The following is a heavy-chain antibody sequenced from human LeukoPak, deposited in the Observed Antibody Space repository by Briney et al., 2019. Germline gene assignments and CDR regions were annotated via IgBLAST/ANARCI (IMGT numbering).Heavy chain of an antibody. CDR3: AREAAYSSRFDP. Sequence: PSETLSLTCTVSGYSISSGYYWGWIRQPPGKGLGWIGSIYHSGSTYYNPSLKSRVTISVDTSKNQFSLKLSSVTAADTAVYYCAREAAYSSRFDPWGQGTLVTVSS. CDR1: GYSISSGYY. D-gene: IGHD6-13*01. J-gene: IGHJ5*02. V-gene: IGHV4-38-2*02. CDR2: IYHSGST.